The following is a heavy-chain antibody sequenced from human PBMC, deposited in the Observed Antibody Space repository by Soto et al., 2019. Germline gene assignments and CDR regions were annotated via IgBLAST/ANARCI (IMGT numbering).Heavy chain of an antibody. V-gene: IGHV1-3*01. CDR3: ARDQEDYSGYDLWKFGFDY. Sequence: QVQLVQSGAEVKKPGASVKVSCKASGYTFTSYAMHRVRQAPGQRLEWMGWINAGNGNTKYSQKFQGRVTITRDTSASTAYMELSSLRSEDTAVYYCARDQEDYSGYDLWKFGFDYWGQGTLVTVSS. J-gene: IGHJ4*02. D-gene: IGHD5-12*01. CDR1: GYTFTSYA. CDR2: INAGNGNT.